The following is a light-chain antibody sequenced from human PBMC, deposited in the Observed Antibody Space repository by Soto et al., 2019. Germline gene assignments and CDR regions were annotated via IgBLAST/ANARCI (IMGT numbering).Light chain of an antibody. V-gene: IGLV1-44*01. CDR3: AAWDDSLNAI. CDR2: IND. J-gene: IGLJ1*01. CDR1: SSNIGDNP. Sequence: QSVLAQPPSASGTPGQRITISCSGSSSNIGDNPVNWYQQLPGAAPKLLIYINDQRPSGVPERFSGSKSGTSASLAISGLQPEDGADYYCAAWDDSLNAIFGTGTKVTVL.